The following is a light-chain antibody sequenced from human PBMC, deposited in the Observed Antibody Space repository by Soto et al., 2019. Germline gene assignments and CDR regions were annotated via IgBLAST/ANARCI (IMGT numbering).Light chain of an antibody. CDR3: QQYNNYRT. V-gene: IGKV1-5*03. CDR2: KAS. CDR1: QSISSW. Sequence: DNPMTPSPSTPSASVREKGPNNFRASQSISSWLAWYQQKPGKAPKLLIYKASSLESGVPSRFSGSGSGTEFTLTINSLQPDDFATYYCQQYNNYRTFGQGTKVDIK. J-gene: IGKJ1*01.